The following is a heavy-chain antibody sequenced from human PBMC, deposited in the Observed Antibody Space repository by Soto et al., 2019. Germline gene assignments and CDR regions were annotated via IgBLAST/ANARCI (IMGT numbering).Heavy chain of an antibody. J-gene: IGHJ4*02. CDR1: CFSFSTSAVG. V-gene: IGHV2-5*02. CDR2: IYWDDDK. D-gene: IGHD6-13*01. CDR3: AHVYWAASGTRYYFDD. Sequence: QLTLKESGPTLVKPTQTLTLTCTSSCFSFSTSAVGVGWIRQPPGKALEWLALIYWDDDKLYSPSLKSRLTITKDTSRNQVVVTMTNRDPVDTAPYYCAHVYWAASGTRYYFDDWGQGTLVTVSS.